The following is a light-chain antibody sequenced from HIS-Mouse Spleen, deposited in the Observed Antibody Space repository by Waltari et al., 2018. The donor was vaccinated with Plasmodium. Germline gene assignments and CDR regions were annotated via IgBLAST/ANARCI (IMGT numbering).Light chain of an antibody. CDR3: YSTDSGGNHRV. V-gene: IGLV3-10*01. J-gene: IGLJ3*02. CDR2: EDS. CDR1: ALPKKY. Sequence: SYELTQPPSVSVSPGQTARLTCSGDALPKKYPYWYQQKSGQAAVLVIYEDSKRPSGLPERFSGSSSGTMATLTISGAQVEDEADYYCYSTDSGGNHRVFGGGTKLTVL.